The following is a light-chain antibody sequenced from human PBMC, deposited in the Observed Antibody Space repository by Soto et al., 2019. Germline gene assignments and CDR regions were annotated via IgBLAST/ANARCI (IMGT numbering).Light chain of an antibody. CDR2: GTS. J-gene: IGKJ1*01. CDR1: QSVNSDY. Sequence: EIVLTQSPGTLSLSPGERATLSCRASQSVNSDYLAWYQQKPGQSPRVLMYGTSTRATGIPDRFSGSGSGTDFTLTISRLEPEDFAVYYCQKYDSSPRTFGQGTKVEIK. V-gene: IGKV3-20*01. CDR3: QKYDSSPRT.